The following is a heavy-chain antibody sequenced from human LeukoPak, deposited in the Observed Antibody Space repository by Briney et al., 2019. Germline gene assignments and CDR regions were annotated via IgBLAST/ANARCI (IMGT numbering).Heavy chain of an antibody. D-gene: IGHD3-10*01. CDR1: GGSISSNSYY. Sequence: SETLSLTCAVSGGSISSNSYYWGWIRQPPGKGLEWIGSICYSGSTYYNPSLKSRVTISVDTSKNQFSLKLSSVTAADTAVYYCARTRYYYNSRSYGAPYYFDYWGQGTLVTVSS. CDR3: ARTRYYYNSRSYGAPYYFDY. J-gene: IGHJ4*02. CDR2: ICYSGST. V-gene: IGHV4-39*01.